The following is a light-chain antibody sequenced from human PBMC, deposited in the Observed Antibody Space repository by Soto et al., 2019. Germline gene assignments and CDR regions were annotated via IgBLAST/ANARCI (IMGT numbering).Light chain of an antibody. V-gene: IGKV3-15*01. J-gene: IGKJ1*01. CDR3: QQYGSSPPT. Sequence: EIVMTPSPAPLSVSPGERAPLSRRASQSVSSNLAWYQQKPGQAPRLLIYGASTRATGIPARFSGSGSGTEFTLTINRLEPEDFALYYCQQYGSSPPTFGQGTKVDIK. CDR1: QSVSSN. CDR2: GAS.